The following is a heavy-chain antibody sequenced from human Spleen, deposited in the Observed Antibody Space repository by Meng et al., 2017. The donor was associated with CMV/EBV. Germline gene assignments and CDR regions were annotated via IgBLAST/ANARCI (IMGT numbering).Heavy chain of an antibody. V-gene: IGHV4-34*01. CDR3: VRGPAKIQLRQVRDQNYYYYYGMDV. D-gene: IGHD5-18*01. J-gene: IGHJ6*02. CDR1: GGSFSGYY. Sequence: SETLSLTCAVYGGSFSGYYWSWIRQPPGKGLEWIGEINHSGSTNYNPSLKSRVTISVDTSKNQFSLKLSSVTAADTAVYYCVRGPAKIQLRQVRDQNYYYYYGMDVWGQGTTVTVSS. CDR2: INHSGST.